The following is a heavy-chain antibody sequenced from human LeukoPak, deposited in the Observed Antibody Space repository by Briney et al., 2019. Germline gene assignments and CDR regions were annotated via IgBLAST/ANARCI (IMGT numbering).Heavy chain of an antibody. CDR2: IIPILGIA. CDR1: GGTFSSYA. D-gene: IGHD6-13*01. J-gene: IGHJ4*02. Sequence: GASVKVSCKASGGTFSSYAISWVRQAPGQGLEWMGRIIPILGIANYAQKFQGRVTITADRSTSTAYMELSSLRSEDTAVYYCASITGYSSSWFRGYWGQGTLVTVSS. CDR3: ASITGYSSSWFRGY. V-gene: IGHV1-69*04.